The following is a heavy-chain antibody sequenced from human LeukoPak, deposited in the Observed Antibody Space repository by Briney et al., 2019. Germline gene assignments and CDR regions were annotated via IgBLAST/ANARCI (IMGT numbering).Heavy chain of an antibody. CDR1: GGSFSGYY. Sequence: TSSETLSLTCAVYGGSFSGYYWSWIRQPPGKGLEWIGEINHSGSTNYNPSLKSRVTISVDTSKNQFSLKLSSVTAADTAVYYCARTPVEMATVPYFDYWGQGTLVTVSS. CDR3: ARTPVEMATVPYFDY. J-gene: IGHJ4*02. D-gene: IGHD5-24*01. V-gene: IGHV4-34*01. CDR2: INHSGST.